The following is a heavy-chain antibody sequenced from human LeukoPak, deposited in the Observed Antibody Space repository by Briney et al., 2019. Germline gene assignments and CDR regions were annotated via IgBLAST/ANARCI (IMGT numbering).Heavy chain of an antibody. CDR1: GFTFSSYE. D-gene: IGHD6-19*01. V-gene: IGHV3-48*03. CDR2: ISSSGSTI. CDR3: ARDGNGGWYRGDYYYYMDV. Sequence: GGSLRLSCAASGFTFSSYEMNWVRQAPGKGLEWVSYISSSGSTIYYADSVKGRFTISRDNAKNSLYLQMNSLRAEVTAVYYCARDGNGGWYRGDYYYYMDVWGKGTTVTVSS. J-gene: IGHJ6*03.